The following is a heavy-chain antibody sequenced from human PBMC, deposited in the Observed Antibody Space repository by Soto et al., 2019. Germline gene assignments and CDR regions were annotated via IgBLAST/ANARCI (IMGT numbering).Heavy chain of an antibody. J-gene: IGHJ5*02. D-gene: IGHD2-15*01. CDR1: GGSISSYC. Sequence: PSETLSLTCTVSGGSISSYCWRWVRQPPGKGLEWIGYIYYSGSTNYNPSLKSRVTISVDTSKNQFSLKLSSVTAAHTAVYYCARHSGKYCSGGSCYLNWFDPWGQGTLVTVSS. V-gene: IGHV4-59*08. CDR3: ARHSGKYCSGGSCYLNWFDP. CDR2: IYYSGST.